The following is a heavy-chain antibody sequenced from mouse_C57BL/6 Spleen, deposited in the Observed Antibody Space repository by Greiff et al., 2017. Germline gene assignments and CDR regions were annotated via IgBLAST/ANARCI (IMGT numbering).Heavy chain of an antibody. J-gene: IGHJ4*01. Sequence: EVKVEESGPGLVKPSQSLSLTCSVTGYSITSGYYWNWIRQFPGNKLEWMGYISYDGSNNYNPSLKNRISITRDTSKNQFFLKLNSVTTEDTATYYCARRNDYSYAMDYWGQGTSVTVSS. V-gene: IGHV3-6*01. CDR3: ARRNDYSYAMDY. CDR2: ISYDGSN. CDR1: GYSITSGYY. D-gene: IGHD2-4*01.